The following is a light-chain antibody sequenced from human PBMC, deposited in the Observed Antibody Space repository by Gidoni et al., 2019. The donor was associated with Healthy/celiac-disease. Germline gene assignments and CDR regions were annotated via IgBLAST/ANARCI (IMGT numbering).Light chain of an antibody. V-gene: IGLV2-11*01. Sequence: QSALTQPRSVSGAPGQSATISCTGTSSDVGGYNYVYWSQQPPGKAPKLMISDVSKRASGVPDRFSGSKSGNTASLTISGLQAEDEADYYCCSYAGSYTVVFGTGTKVTVL. CDR3: CSYAGSYTVV. CDR2: DVS. CDR1: SSDVGGYNY. J-gene: IGLJ1*01.